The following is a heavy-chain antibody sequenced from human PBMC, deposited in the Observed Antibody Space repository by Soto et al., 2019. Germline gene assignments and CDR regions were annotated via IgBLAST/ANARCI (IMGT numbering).Heavy chain of an antibody. D-gene: IGHD5-18*01. J-gene: IGHJ4*01. CDR3: ARESTAMIMSSFDF. CDR1: GGSFREYA. CDR2: IIPMFGTP. Sequence: QVQLVQSGPEVKKPESSVKVSCKVSGGSFREYAVSWVRQAPGQGLEWMGGIIPMFGTPNYAQKFQERITIIADEGSSTVYMELSSLTSENTAVYYCARESTAMIMSSFDFWGQGTPVTVSS. V-gene: IGHV1-69*01.